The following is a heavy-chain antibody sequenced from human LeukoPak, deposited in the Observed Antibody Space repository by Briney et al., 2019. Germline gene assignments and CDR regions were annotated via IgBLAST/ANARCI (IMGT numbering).Heavy chain of an antibody. CDR1: GGSISSGGYY. CDR3: ARYNGVNYYDSSGYYYYGMDV. V-gene: IGHV4-30-4*08. J-gene: IGHJ6*02. D-gene: IGHD3-22*01. CDR2: IYYSGST. Sequence: SQTLSLTCTVSGGSISSGGYYWSWIRQPPGKGLEWIGYIYYSGSTYYNPSLKSRVAISVDTSKNQFSLKLSSVTAADTAVYYCARYNGVNYYDSSGYYYYGMDVWGQGTTVTVSS.